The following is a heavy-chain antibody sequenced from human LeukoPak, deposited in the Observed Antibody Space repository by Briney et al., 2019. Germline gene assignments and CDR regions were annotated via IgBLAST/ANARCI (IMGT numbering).Heavy chain of an antibody. CDR2: ISDSGGST. J-gene: IGHJ5*02. V-gene: IGHV3-23*01. D-gene: IGHD3-10*01. CDR1: GFTFSSYA. CDR3: AKVRGP. Sequence: SGGSVRLSCAASGFTFSSYAMSWVRRAPGKGLEWVSAISDSGGSTLYGDCVKARFTISRDNSKDTLYLQMNSLRDEGTAVCYCAKVRGPWVQGTVVTVPS.